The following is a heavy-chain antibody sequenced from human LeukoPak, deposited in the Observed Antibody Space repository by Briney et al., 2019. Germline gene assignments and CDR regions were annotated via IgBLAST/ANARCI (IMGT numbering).Heavy chain of an antibody. D-gene: IGHD1-14*01. J-gene: IGHJ6*03. CDR2: MYYSGTT. Sequence: SETLSLTSTVLGGSISSSDYYWGWIRQPPGKGLGWIGSMYYSGTTYYNPSLKSRVTISVDTSKNQFSLKLYSATATDTAVYYCAAHRLITSRTSYYMDVWGKGTTVTVSS. V-gene: IGHV4-39*01. CDR3: AAHRLITSRTSYYMDV. CDR1: GGSISSSDYY.